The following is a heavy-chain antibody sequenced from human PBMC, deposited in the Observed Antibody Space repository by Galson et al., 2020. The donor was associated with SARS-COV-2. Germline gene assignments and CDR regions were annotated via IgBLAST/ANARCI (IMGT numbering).Heavy chain of an antibody. V-gene: IGHV1-69*02. Sequence: SVKVSCKASGGTFSSYTISWVRQAPGQGLEWMGRIIPILGIANYAQKFQGRVTITADKSTSTAYMELSSLRSEDTAVYYCARGLYYYDSSGYAFDYWGQGTLVTVSS. CDR2: IIPILGIA. CDR3: ARGLYYYDSSGYAFDY. J-gene: IGHJ4*02. D-gene: IGHD3-22*01. CDR1: GGTFSSYT.